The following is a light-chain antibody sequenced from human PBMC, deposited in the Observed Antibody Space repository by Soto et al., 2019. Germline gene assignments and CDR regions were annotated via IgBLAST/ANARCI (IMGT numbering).Light chain of an antibody. CDR2: AAS. CDR3: QQSYSTPST. J-gene: IGKJ5*01. Sequence: DIPMTQSPSSLSASVGDRVTITCRASQSITIYLNWYQQKPGKAPKLLIYAASSLQSGVPSRFSGSGSGTDFTLTISSLQPEDSATYYCQQSYSTPSTFGQGTRLEIK. CDR1: QSITIY. V-gene: IGKV1-39*01.